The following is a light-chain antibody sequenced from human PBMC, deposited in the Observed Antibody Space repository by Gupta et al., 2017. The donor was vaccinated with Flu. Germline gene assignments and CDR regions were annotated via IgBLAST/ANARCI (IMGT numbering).Light chain of an antibody. Sequence: QYALTQPRSVSGSPGQPVTISCTGTSSDVGGFTYVSWYQHHPGKAPKLMIYDVTKRPSGVPDRFSGSKSGNTASLTISGLQAEDEADYYCCSYAGSNTYVFGTGTKVTVL. V-gene: IGLV2-11*01. CDR1: SSDVGGFTY. J-gene: IGLJ1*01. CDR2: DVT. CDR3: CSYAGSNTYV.